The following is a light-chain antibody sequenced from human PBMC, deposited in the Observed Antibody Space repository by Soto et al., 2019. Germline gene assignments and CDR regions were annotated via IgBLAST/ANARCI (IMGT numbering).Light chain of an antibody. CDR1: QSVSAGY. V-gene: IGKV3-20*01. J-gene: IGKJ1*01. CDR3: QQCGSSPWT. Sequence: EIVLTQSPGTLSLSPGERATLSCRASQSVSAGYFAWYQQKPGQAPRLLIYAASSRATGIPDRFSGGGSGTDFTLTISRLEPEDFAVYYCQQCGSSPWTFGQGTKVDIK. CDR2: AAS.